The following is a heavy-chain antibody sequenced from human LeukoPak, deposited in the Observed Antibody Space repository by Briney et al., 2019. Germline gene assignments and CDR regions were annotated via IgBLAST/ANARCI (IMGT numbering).Heavy chain of an antibody. CDR3: ARGAWRWEMATTQFDY. CDR2: ISGSGGST. J-gene: IGHJ4*02. CDR1: GFTFSSYA. D-gene: IGHD5-24*01. V-gene: IGHV3-23*01. Sequence: GGSLRLSCAASGFTFSSYAMSWVRQAPGKGLEWVSAISGSGGSTYYADSVKGRFTISRDNSKDTLYLQVNSLRAEDTAVYYCARGAWRWEMATTQFDYWGQGTLVTVSS.